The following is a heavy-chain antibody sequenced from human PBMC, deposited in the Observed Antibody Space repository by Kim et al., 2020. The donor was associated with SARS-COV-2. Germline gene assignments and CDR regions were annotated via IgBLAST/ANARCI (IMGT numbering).Heavy chain of an antibody. V-gene: IGHV3-11*01. Sequence: GGSLRLSCAASGFTFSDYYMSWIRQAPGKGLEWVSYISSSGSTIYYADSVKGRFTISRDNAKNSLYLQMNSLRAEDTAVYYCASLAYCGGDCYYYYGMDVWGQGTTVTVSS. D-gene: IGHD2-21*02. J-gene: IGHJ6*02. CDR2: ISSSGSTI. CDR1: GFTFSDYY. CDR3: ASLAYCGGDCYYYYGMDV.